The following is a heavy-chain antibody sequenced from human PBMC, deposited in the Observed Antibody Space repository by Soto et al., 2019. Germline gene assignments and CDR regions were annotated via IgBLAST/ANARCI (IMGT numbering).Heavy chain of an antibody. V-gene: IGHV4-59*08. Sequence: SETLSLTCTVSGGSIISYYWSWIRQPPGKGLEWIGYIYYSGSTNYNPSLKSRVTISVDTSKNQFSLKLSSVTAADTAVYYCARQPDPSYYDILTGYWGCDAFDIWGQGTMVT. D-gene: IGHD3-9*01. CDR2: IYYSGST. CDR3: ARQPDPSYYDILTGYWGCDAFDI. CDR1: GGSIISYY. J-gene: IGHJ3*02.